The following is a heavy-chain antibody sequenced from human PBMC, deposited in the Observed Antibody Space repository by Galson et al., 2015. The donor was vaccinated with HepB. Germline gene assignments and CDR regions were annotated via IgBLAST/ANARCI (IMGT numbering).Heavy chain of an antibody. V-gene: IGHV3-33*08. CDR3: ARSSFFDWFFDV. Sequence: SLRLSCAASGLTFSGSVLHWVRQAPGKGLEWVAVVWHDGSNHYYADSVKGRFTISRDNSQNALYLQINDPRADDTAVYYCARSSFFDWFFDVWGRGTLVTVSS. CDR1: GLTFSGSV. J-gene: IGHJ2*01. CDR2: VWHDGSNH. D-gene: IGHD2-2*01.